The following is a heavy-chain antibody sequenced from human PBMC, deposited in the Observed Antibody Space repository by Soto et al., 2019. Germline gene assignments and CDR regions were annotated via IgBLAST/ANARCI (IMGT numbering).Heavy chain of an antibody. V-gene: IGHV3-23*01. Sequence: GGSLRLSCAASGFTFSSYAMSWVRQAPGKGLEWVSAISGSGGSTYYADSVKGRFTISRDNSKNTLYLQMNSLRAEDTAVYYCAKGGGDYDILTGYYNDYWGQGTLVTVSS. J-gene: IGHJ4*02. CDR2: ISGSGGST. CDR3: AKGGGDYDILTGYYNDY. CDR1: GFTFSSYA. D-gene: IGHD3-9*01.